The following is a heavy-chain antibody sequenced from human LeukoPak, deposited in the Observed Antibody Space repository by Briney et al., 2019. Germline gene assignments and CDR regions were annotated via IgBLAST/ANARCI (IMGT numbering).Heavy chain of an antibody. CDR2: INHSGST. V-gene: IGHV4-34*01. CDR1: GGSFSGYY. CDR3: ARAYDSLWITDAFDI. J-gene: IGHJ3*02. Sequence: SETLSLTCAVYGGSFSGYYWSWIRQPPGKGLEWIGEINHSGSTNYNPSLKSRVTISVDTSKNQFSLKLSSVTAADTAVYYCARAYDSLWITDAFDIWGQGTMVAVSS. D-gene: IGHD5-12*01.